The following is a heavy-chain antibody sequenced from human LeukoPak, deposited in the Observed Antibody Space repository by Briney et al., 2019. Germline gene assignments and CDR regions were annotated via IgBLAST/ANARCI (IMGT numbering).Heavy chain of an antibody. V-gene: IGHV1-69*06. J-gene: IGHJ4*02. CDR1: GGTFSRYA. CDR3: ARDPDYYGSGSFDY. D-gene: IGHD3-10*01. CDR2: IIPIFGTA. Sequence: PVKVSCKASGGTFSRYAISWVRQAPGQGLEWMGGIIPIFGTANYAQKFQGRVTITADKSTSTAYMELSSLRSEDTAVYYCARDPDYYGSGSFDYWGQGTLVTVSS.